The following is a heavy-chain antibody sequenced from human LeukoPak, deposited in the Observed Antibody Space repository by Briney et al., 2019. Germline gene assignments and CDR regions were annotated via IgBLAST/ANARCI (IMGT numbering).Heavy chain of an antibody. J-gene: IGHJ4*02. CDR2: IKEGGTEK. Sequence: GGPLRLSCAASGFNISDFWMTWVRQAPGKGLEGVANIKEGGTEKHLVDSVKGRFTISRDNTKNLLYLQMNSLRGDDTATYYCVRESRPGGAMGLYHNFDYWGQGTLVAVSS. D-gene: IGHD3-16*01. CDR1: GFNISDFW. V-gene: IGHV3-7*01. CDR3: VRESRPGGAMGLYHNFDY.